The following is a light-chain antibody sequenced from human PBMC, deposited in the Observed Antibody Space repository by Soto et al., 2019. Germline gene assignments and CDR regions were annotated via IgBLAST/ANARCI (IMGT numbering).Light chain of an antibody. CDR1: SGSIASNY. Sequence: NFMLTQPHSGAESPGTTVTISCTRSSGSIASNYVQWYQQRPGSAPTTVIDEDNQRPSGVPARFSGSIDSSSNSASLTISGVKTADEADYSCKSYDSSVPWRVFGAGTKLAVL. CDR2: EDN. J-gene: IGLJ3*02. CDR3: KSYDSSVPWRV. V-gene: IGLV6-57*03.